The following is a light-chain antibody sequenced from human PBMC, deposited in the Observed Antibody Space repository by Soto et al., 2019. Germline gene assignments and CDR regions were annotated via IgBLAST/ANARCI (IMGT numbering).Light chain of an antibody. Sequence: EIVLTQSPGTLSLSLGERATLSCRASQSVSSNYLAWYQQKPGQAPRLLIYGASSRATGIPDRFSGSGSGTDFTLTISRLEPEDFAVYYCQQYGSLSLTFGQGTKVEIK. CDR3: QQYGSLSLT. V-gene: IGKV3-20*01. J-gene: IGKJ1*01. CDR1: QSVSSNY. CDR2: GAS.